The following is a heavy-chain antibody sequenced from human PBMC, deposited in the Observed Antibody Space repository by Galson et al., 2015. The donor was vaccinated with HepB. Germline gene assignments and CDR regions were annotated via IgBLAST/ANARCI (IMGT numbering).Heavy chain of an antibody. J-gene: IGHJ4*02. CDR2: IYPGDSDT. V-gene: IGHV5-51*01. CDR1: GYSFTSYW. CDR3: ARQTYYGSGSYYRHFDY. D-gene: IGHD3-10*01. Sequence: QSGAEVKKPGESLKISCKGSGYSFTSYWIGWVRQMPGKGLEWMGIIYPGDSDTKYSPSFQGQVTISADKSISTAYLQWSSLKASDTAMYYCARQTYYGSGSYYRHFDYWGQGTLVTVSS.